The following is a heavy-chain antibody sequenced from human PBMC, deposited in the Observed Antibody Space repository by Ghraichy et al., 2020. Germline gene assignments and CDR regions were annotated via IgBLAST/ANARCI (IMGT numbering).Heavy chain of an antibody. D-gene: IGHD6-6*01. CDR1: GGSFSGYY. V-gene: IGHV4-34*01. CDR3: ARGGIAARDYFDY. J-gene: IGHJ4*02. Sequence: ESLNISCAVYGGSFSGYYWSWIRQPPGKGLEWIGEINHSGSTNYNPSLKSRVTISVDTSKNQFSLKLSSVTAADTAVYYCARGGIAARDYFDYWGQGTLVTVSS. CDR2: INHSGST.